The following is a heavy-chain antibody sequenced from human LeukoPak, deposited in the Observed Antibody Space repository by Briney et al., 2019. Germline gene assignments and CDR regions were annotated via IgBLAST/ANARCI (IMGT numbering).Heavy chain of an antibody. CDR2: ISSSGGTI. CDR3: ARDLSYCTITSCSYYYYGMDV. CDR1: GFTVSSNY. D-gene: IGHD2-2*01. Sequence: GGSLRLSCAASGFTVSSNYMSWVRQAPGKGLEWVSYISSSGGTIYYADSVKGRFTISRDNAKNSLYLQMNSLRAEDKAVYYCARDLSYCTITSCSYYYYGMDVWGRGTTVTVSS. V-gene: IGHV3-11*04. J-gene: IGHJ6*02.